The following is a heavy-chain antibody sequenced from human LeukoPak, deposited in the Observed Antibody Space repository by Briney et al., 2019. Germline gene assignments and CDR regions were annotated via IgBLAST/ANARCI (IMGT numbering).Heavy chain of an antibody. CDR2: INHSGST. D-gene: IGHD2-15*01. V-gene: IGHV4-34*01. J-gene: IGHJ5*02. CDR1: GGSFRGYY. Sequence: WETLSLTCAGYGGSFRGYYWSWIRQPPGKGLEWVGEINHSGSTNYNPSLKSRVTISVDTSKNQFSLKLSSVTAADTAVYYCATRSVVVVVAATQDWFDPWGQGTLVTVSS. CDR3: ATRSVVVVVAATQDWFDP.